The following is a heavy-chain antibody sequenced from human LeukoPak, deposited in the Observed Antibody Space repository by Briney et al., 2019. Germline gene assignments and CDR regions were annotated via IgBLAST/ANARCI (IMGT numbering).Heavy chain of an antibody. CDR2: INPNSGGT. J-gene: IGHJ6*02. CDR3: ASPDCSSTSCPPYYYYGMDV. V-gene: IGHV1-2*02. Sequence: ASVKVSCTASGYTFTGYYMHWVRQAPGQGLEWMGWINPNSGGTNYAQKFQGRVTVTRDTSISTAYMELSRLRSDDTAVYYCASPDCSSTSCPPYYYYGMDVWGQGTTVTVSS. CDR1: GYTFTGYY. D-gene: IGHD2-2*01.